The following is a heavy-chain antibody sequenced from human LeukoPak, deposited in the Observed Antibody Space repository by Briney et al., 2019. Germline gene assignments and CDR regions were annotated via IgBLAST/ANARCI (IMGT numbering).Heavy chain of an antibody. D-gene: IGHD3-16*01. CDR3: ATSHYDYVWGNYF. J-gene: IGHJ4*02. Sequence: GESLKISCKASGYSFTTYWIGWVRQMPGKGLEWMGIIYPGNSNTRYSPSFQGQVTISADKSINTAYLQWSSLKASDTAMYYCATSHYDYVWGNYFWGQGTLVTVSS. CDR2: IYPGNSNT. V-gene: IGHV5-51*01. CDR1: GYSFTTYW.